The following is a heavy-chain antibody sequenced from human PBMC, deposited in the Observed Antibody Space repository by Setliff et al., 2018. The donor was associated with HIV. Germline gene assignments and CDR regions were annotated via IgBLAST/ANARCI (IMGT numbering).Heavy chain of an antibody. Sequence: GGSLRLSCAASGFTFSRYWMHWVRQAPGQGLVWASGINNDTTTTTYADSVKGRFSISRDNAKNTLYLQMNGLRGEDTAVYYCAMFSSSSGWGQGTQVTVSS. CDR1: GFTFSRYW. J-gene: IGHJ4*02. D-gene: IGHD6-6*01. CDR3: AMFSSSSG. CDR2: INNDTTTT. V-gene: IGHV3-74*01.